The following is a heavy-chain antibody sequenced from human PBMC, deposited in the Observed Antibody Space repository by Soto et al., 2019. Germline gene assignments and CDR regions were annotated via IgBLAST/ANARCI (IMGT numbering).Heavy chain of an antibody. D-gene: IGHD3-10*01. V-gene: IGHV1-18*01. J-gene: IGHJ4*02. CDR1: GYTFSSYH. CDR2: ISAYNGNT. CDR3: ARDLPPVDY. Sequence: QIQLVQSGAEVKKPGASVKVSCKASGYTFSSYHITWVRQAPGQGLEWMGWISAYNGNTNYAQNLQGRVTMTTDPXXXXXXXXLXSXXXXXXXVYYCARDLPPVDYWGQGTLVTVSS.